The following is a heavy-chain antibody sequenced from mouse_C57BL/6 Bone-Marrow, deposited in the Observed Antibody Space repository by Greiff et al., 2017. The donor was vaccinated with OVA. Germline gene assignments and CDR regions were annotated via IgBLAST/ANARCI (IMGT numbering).Heavy chain of an antibody. CDR1: GYTFTSYG. V-gene: IGHV1-81*01. CDR2: IYPRSGNT. D-gene: IGHD1-1*01. Sequence: VMLVESGAELARPGASVKLSCKASGYTFTSYGISWVKQRTGQGLEWIGEIYPRSGNTYYNEKFKGKATLTADKSSSTAYMELRSLTSEDSAVYFCARWYYGSSYGYFDVWGTGTTVTVSS. J-gene: IGHJ1*03. CDR3: ARWYYGSSYGYFDV.